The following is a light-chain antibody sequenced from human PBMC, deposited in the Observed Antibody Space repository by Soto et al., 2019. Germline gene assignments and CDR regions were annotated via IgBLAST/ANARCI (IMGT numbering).Light chain of an antibody. Sequence: QSVLTQPPSVSGSPGQSVAVSCTGTSSVVGSYNRVSWYQQPPGTAPKLIIYEVSNRPSGVPDRFSGSKSGNTASLTISGLQAEDEADYYCSSFTSSTTYVFGTGTKVTVL. CDR1: SSVVGSYNR. CDR3: SSFTSSTTYV. V-gene: IGLV2-18*02. CDR2: EVS. J-gene: IGLJ1*01.